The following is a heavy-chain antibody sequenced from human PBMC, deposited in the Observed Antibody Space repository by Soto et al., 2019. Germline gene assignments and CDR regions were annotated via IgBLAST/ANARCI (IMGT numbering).Heavy chain of an antibody. CDR2: IYYSGST. J-gene: IGHJ6*02. CDR3: ARRRITIFGVAPYGMDV. D-gene: IGHD3-3*01. CDR1: GGSISSSSYY. Sequence: SETLSLTCTVSGGSISSSSYYWGWIRQPPGKGLERIGSIYYSGSTYYNPSLKSRVTISVDTSKNQFSLKLSSVTAADTAVYYCARRRITIFGVAPYGMDVWGQGTTVTVSS. V-gene: IGHV4-39*01.